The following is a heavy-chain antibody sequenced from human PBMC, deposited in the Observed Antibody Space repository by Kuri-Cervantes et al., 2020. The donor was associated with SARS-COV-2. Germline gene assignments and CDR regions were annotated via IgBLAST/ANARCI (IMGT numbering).Heavy chain of an antibody. CDR2: IKQDGSGK. Sequence: GESLKISCAASGFTFSSYWMSWVRQAPGKGLEWVANIKQDGSGKYYVDSVKGRFTISRDNAKNSLYLQMSSLRAEDTAVYYCARDLRLGKSLDYWGQGTLVTVSS. D-gene: IGHD7-27*01. CDR3: ARDLRLGKSLDY. J-gene: IGHJ4*02. V-gene: IGHV3-7*01. CDR1: GFTFSSYW.